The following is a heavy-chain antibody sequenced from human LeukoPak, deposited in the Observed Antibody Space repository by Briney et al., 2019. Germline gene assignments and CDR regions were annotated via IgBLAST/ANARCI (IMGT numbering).Heavy chain of an antibody. J-gene: IGHJ6*03. CDR3: ARHASMITFGGVLRLYMDV. CDR2: IYPGDSDT. Sequence: GESLKISCKGSGYSFTSYWIGWVRQMPGKGLEWMGIIYPGDSDTRYSPSFQGQVTISADKSISTAYLQWSSLKASDTAMYYCARHASMITFGGVLRLYMDVWGKGTTVTVSS. CDR1: GYSFTSYW. D-gene: IGHD3-16*01. V-gene: IGHV5-51*01.